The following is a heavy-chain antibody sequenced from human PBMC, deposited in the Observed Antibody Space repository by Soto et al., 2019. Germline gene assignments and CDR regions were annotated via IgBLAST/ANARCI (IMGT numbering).Heavy chain of an antibody. Sequence: QVQLQESGPGLVKPSETLSLTCSVSDGSISSYYLSWVRQPPGKGLEWIGYIHYSGTTNYNPSLKSRVTISGHTSKNQVSLKLSSVTAADTALYYCARHVNVVSTMNLWGQGTLVTVSS. CDR2: IHYSGTT. V-gene: IGHV4-59*08. CDR1: DGSISSYY. CDR3: ARHVNVVSTMNL. D-gene: IGHD5-12*01. J-gene: IGHJ4*02.